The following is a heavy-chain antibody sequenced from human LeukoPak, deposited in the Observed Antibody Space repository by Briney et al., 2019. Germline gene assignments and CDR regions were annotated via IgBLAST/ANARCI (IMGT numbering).Heavy chain of an antibody. Sequence: ASVKVSCKASIYTFSDYGVTWVRQAPGQGLEWMGWINPNSGGTNYAQKFQGRVTMTRDTSISTAYMELSSLRSEDTAVYYCARGRGVVQLWMDVWGKGTTVTVSS. V-gene: IGHV1-2*02. CDR1: IYTFSDYG. CDR2: INPNSGGT. CDR3: ARGRGVVQLWMDV. J-gene: IGHJ6*04. D-gene: IGHD5-18*01.